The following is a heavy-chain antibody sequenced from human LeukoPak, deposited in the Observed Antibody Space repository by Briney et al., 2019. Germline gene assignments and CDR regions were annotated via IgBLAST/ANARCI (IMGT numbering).Heavy chain of an antibody. CDR2: VSTDGTIK. Sequence: PGRSLRLSCAASGFIFSSYSMHWVRQAPGKRLEWVAVVSTDGTIKYYADSMKGRFTVSRDNSKNTVDLQMNSLRVEDTALYFCVQEFNHEQWFFDIWGRGTLVTVSS. J-gene: IGHJ2*01. CDR3: VQEFNHEQWFFDI. D-gene: IGHD3-22*01. CDR1: GFIFSSYS. V-gene: IGHV3-30*18.